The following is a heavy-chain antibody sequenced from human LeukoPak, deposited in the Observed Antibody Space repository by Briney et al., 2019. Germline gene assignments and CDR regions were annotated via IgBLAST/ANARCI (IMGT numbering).Heavy chain of an antibody. V-gene: IGHV3-21*01. CDR2: ISSSSSYI. CDR1: GFTFSSYS. D-gene: IGHD4-17*01. CDR3: ARTLSIDYGDYDWFDP. J-gene: IGHJ5*02. Sequence: GSLRLSCAASGFTFSSYSMNWVRQAPGKGLEWVSSISSSSSYIYYADSVKGRFTISRDNAKNSLYLQMNSLRAEDTAVYYCARTLSIDYGDYDWFDPWGQGTLVTVSS.